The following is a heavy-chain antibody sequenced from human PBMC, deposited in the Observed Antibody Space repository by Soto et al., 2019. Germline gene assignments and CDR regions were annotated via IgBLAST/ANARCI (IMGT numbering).Heavy chain of an antibody. V-gene: IGHV1-69*10. CDR1: GGTFSSYA. CDR3: ARDGHYDSSGYLDY. J-gene: IGHJ4*02. Sequence: ASVKVSCKASGGTFSSYAISWVRQAPGQGLEWMGGIIPILGIANYAQKFQGRVTITADKSTSTAYMELSSLRSEDTAVYYCARDGHYDSSGYLDYWGQGTLVTVSS. CDR2: IIPILGIA. D-gene: IGHD3-22*01.